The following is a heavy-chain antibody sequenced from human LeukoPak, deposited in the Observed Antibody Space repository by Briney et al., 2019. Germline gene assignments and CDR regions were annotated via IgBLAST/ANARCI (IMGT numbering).Heavy chain of an antibody. D-gene: IGHD6-6*01. V-gene: IGHV1-8*01. CDR3: ARPKGEQLVMGSYYYMDV. Sequence: GASVKVSCKASGYTFTNYDINWLRQATGQGLEWMGWMNPNSGNTGYAQKFQGRVTMTRNTSISTAYMELSSLRSEDTAVYYCARPKGEQLVMGSYYYMDVWGKGTTVTVSS. CDR2: MNPNSGNT. J-gene: IGHJ6*03. CDR1: GYTFTNYD.